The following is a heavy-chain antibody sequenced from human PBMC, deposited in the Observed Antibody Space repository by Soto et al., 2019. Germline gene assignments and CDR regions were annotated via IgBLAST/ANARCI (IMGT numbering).Heavy chain of an antibody. V-gene: IGHV4-59*11. CDR2: TYFRGRA. CDR3: ARDLRSRGWFDP. J-gene: IGHJ5*02. Sequence: PSETLSLTCDVSGVSITSHYWNWIRQSPGMGLEWIGSTYFRGRASYNPSLKSRVTISLDTSKDQLSLTLSAVTAADSAVYYCARDLRSRGWFDPWGPGILVTVSS. CDR1: GVSITSHY.